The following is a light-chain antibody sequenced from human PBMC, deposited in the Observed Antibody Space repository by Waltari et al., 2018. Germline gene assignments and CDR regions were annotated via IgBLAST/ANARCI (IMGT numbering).Light chain of an antibody. CDR1: QSVTSIS. CDR3: QQYDGEVVT. J-gene: IGKJ4*01. Sequence: EIVLDPSPGTLSLAPGEKAPLPCRASQSVTSISLTWYQQKLGQAPMLLIYGTSSRATAIPDRFSGSGSGTDFTLTISRLEPEDFAVYYCQQYDGEVVTFGGGTKVEI. CDR2: GTS. V-gene: IGKV3-20*01.